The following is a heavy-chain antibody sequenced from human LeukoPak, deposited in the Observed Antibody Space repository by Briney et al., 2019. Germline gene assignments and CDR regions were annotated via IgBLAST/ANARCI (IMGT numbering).Heavy chain of an antibody. CDR2: ISVSAGST. V-gene: IGHV3-23*01. CDR3: AKDPHTGYSFAY. CDR1: GFTFSDYA. D-gene: IGHD5-18*01. J-gene: IGHJ4*02. Sequence: GGSLRLSCAASGFTFSDYAMSWVRQAPGKSLEWVSTISVSAGSTYYADSVKGRFTISRDNSKNTLYLQMNSLRVEDTAVYYCAKDPHTGYSFAYWGQGTLVTVSS.